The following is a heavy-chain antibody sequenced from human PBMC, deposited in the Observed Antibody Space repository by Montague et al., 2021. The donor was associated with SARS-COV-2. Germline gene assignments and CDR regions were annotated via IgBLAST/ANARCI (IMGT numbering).Heavy chain of an antibody. J-gene: IGHJ4*02. V-gene: IGHV4-59*01. Sequence: SETLSLTCTVSGGSISSYYWSWIRQPPGKGLEWIGYIYYSGSTNYNPSLKSRVTISVDTSKNQFSLKLSSVTAADTAVYYCARVKLGYYYGLAVSAHFDYWGQGTLVTVSS. CDR3: ARVKLGYYYGLAVSAHFDY. CDR1: GGSISSYY. CDR2: IYYSGST. D-gene: IGHD3-10*01.